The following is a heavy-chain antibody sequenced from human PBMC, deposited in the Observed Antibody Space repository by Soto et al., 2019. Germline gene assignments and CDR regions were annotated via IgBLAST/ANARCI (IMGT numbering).Heavy chain of an antibody. D-gene: IGHD6-13*01. Sequence: SGTLSLTCTVSGGSISSYYWSWIRQPPGKGLEWIGYIYYSGSTNYNPSLKSRVTISVDTSKNQFSLKLSSVTAADTAVYYCARAKAPLYSSSRYWFDPWGQGTLVTVPQ. CDR3: ARAKAPLYSSSRYWFDP. V-gene: IGHV4-59*08. J-gene: IGHJ5*02. CDR2: IYYSGST. CDR1: GGSISSYY.